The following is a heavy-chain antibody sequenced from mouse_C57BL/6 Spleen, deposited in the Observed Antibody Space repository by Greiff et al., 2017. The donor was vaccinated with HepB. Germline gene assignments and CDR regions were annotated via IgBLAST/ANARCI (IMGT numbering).Heavy chain of an antibody. CDR1: GFTFSSYA. D-gene: IGHD1-1*01. J-gene: IGHJ2*01. CDR2: ISDGGSYT. V-gene: IGHV5-4*03. CDR3: ARLYGSYFDY. Sequence: EVKLMESGGGLVKPGGSLKLSCAASGFTFSSYAMSWVRQTPEKRLEWVATISDGGSYTYYPDNVKGRFTISRDNAKNNLYLQMSHLKSEDTAMYYCARLYGSYFDYWGQGTTLTVSS.